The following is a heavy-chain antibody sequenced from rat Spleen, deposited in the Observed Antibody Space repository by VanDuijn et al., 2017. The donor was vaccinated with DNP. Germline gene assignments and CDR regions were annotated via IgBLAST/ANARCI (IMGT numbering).Heavy chain of an antibody. Sequence: EVQLVESGGGLVQPGRSLKVSCAASGFTFSDYYMAWVRQAPKKGLEWVTTISASGGSTYYRDSVKGRYTVSRENAKSSLYLQMDSLRSEDTATYYCARHWYFDFWGPGTMVTVSS. CDR1: GFTFSDYY. CDR2: ISASGGST. V-gene: IGHV5-25*01. CDR3: ARHWYFDF. J-gene: IGHJ1*01.